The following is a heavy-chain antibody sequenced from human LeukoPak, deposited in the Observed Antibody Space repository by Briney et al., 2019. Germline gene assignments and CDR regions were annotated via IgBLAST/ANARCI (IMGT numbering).Heavy chain of an antibody. Sequence: GSSVKVSCKASGGTFISYAISWVRQAPGQGLERMGGIIPIFGTANYAQKFQGRVTITADESTSTAYMELSSLRSEDTAVYYCARLPLRSIAVGYYGMDVWGQGTTVTVSS. J-gene: IGHJ6*02. CDR3: ARLPLRSIAVGYYGMDV. CDR2: IIPIFGTA. CDR1: GGTFISYA. V-gene: IGHV1-69*01. D-gene: IGHD6-6*01.